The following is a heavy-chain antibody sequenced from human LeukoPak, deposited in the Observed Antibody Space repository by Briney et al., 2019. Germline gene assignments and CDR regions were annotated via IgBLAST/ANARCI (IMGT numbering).Heavy chain of an antibody. CDR2: IYHSGST. CDR1: GGSISSGGYS. D-gene: IGHD1-26*01. V-gene: IGHV4-30-2*01. Sequence: PSQTLSLTRAASGGSISSGGYSWSWIRQPPGKGLEWIGYIYHSGSTYYTPSLKSRVTISVDRSKNQFSLKLSSVTAADTAVYYCARGETDDAFDIWGQRTMVTVSS. J-gene: IGHJ3*02. CDR3: ARGETDDAFDI.